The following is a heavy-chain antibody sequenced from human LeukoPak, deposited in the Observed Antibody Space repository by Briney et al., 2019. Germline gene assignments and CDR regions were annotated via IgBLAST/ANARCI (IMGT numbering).Heavy chain of an antibody. D-gene: IGHD5-18*01. CDR3: AGRVTGYSSGYVY. CDR2: ISGSAHKI. V-gene: IGHV3-23*01. Sequence: GGSLRLSCVAPGITFSNYAVSWVRQAPEKGLDWVSVISGSAHKIRYADSVKGRFTISRDNSENIVYLQMNNLRAEDTAVYYCAGRVTGYSSGYVYWGQGTLVTVSS. CDR1: GITFSNYA. J-gene: IGHJ4*02.